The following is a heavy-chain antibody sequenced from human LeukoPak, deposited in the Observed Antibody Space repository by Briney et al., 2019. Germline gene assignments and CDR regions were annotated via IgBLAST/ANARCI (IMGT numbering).Heavy chain of an antibody. D-gene: IGHD6-13*01. V-gene: IGHV3-48*03. CDR1: GFTFSSYE. Sequence: GGSLRLSCAASGFTFSSYEMNWVRQAPGKGLEWVSYISIGGSTTYYADSVKGRFTISRDNAKNSLYLQMNSLRAEDTAVYYCARDPTAGSKWGQGTLVTVSS. CDR3: ARDPTAGSK. CDR2: ISIGGSTT. J-gene: IGHJ4*02.